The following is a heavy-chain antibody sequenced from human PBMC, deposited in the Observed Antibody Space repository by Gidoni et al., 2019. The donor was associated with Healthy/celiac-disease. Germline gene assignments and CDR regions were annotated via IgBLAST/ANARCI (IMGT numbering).Heavy chain of an antibody. CDR2: ISGSGGST. Sequence: EVQLLESGGGLVQPGGSLRLSCAASGFTFSSYAMSWVRQAPGKGLGWVSAISGSGGSTYYADSVKGRFTISRDNSKNTLYLQMNSLRAEDTAVYYCAKDGISSSRAFDIWGQGTMVTVSS. V-gene: IGHV3-23*01. D-gene: IGHD6-13*01. CDR1: GFTFSSYA. J-gene: IGHJ3*02. CDR3: AKDGISSSRAFDI.